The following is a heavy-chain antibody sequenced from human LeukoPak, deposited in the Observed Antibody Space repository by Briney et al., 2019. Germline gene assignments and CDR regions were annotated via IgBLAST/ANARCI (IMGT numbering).Heavy chain of an antibody. V-gene: IGHV1-8*01. Sequence: ASVKVSCKASGYTFTSYDINWVRQATGQGLEWMGWMNPNSGNTGYAQKFQGRVTMTRNTSISTAHMELSSLRSEDTAVCYCARGKLDGYSSSWYNPGSDFDYWGQGTLVTVSS. CDR1: GYTFTSYD. D-gene: IGHD6-13*01. CDR3: ARGKLDGYSSSWYNPGSDFDY. J-gene: IGHJ4*02. CDR2: MNPNSGNT.